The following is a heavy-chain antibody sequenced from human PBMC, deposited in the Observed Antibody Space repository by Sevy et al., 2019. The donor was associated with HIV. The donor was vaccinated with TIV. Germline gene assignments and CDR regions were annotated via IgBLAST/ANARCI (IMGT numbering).Heavy chain of an antibody. Sequence: GGSLRLSCVVSGYSFSSYAISWVRQAPGKGLEWVSTINGRVGSTYYADSVKGRFTISRDNPKNTLFLQMINLRVDDTAIYYCARPSPRIAAAASACYDNWGQGTLVTVSS. CDR2: INGRVGST. CDR3: ARPSPRIAAAASACYDN. V-gene: IGHV3-23*01. D-gene: IGHD6-13*01. CDR1: GYSFSSYA. J-gene: IGHJ4*02.